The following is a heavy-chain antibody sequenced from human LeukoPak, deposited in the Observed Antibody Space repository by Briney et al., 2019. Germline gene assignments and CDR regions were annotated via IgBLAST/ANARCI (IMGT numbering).Heavy chain of an antibody. CDR3: ARLMTTVTTRHFDY. V-gene: IGHV3-21*06. CDR2: ISSSSSYI. J-gene: IGHJ4*02. Sequence: GGSLRLSCAASGFTFSSYSMNWVRQAPGKGLEWVSSISSSSSYIYYADSVKGRFTISRDNAKNSLYLQMNSLRAEDTAVYYCARLMTTVTTRHFDYWGQGTLVTVSS. CDR1: GFTFSSYS. D-gene: IGHD4-17*01.